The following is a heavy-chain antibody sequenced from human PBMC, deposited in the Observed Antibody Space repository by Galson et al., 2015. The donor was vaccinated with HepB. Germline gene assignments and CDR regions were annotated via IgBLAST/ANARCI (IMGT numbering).Heavy chain of an antibody. CDR1: GFTFSSYA. CDR2: ISVSGTYT. J-gene: IGHJ4*02. V-gene: IGHV3-23*01. D-gene: IGHD7-27*01. CDR3: AKRALGTATTSYSFDY. Sequence: SLRLSCAASGFTFSSYAMSWVRRAPGKGLERVSAISVSGTYTYYADSVKGRFTISRDDSKNTLYLQMTSLRAEDTAIYDCAKRALGTATTSYSFDYWGQGTLVTVSS.